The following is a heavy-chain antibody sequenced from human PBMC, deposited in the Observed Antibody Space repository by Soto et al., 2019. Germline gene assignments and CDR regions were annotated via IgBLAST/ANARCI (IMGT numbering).Heavy chain of an antibody. V-gene: IGHV2-5*02. CDR3: AHSSLHYKKWLDP. D-gene: IGHD1-20*01. CDR2: IYWDDDT. J-gene: IGHJ5*02. Sequence: QITLKESGPTVVKPTQTLTLTCTFSGFSLTNDGVGVGWIRQPPGKAPEWLALIYWDDDTRYSPSLRSRLTTTKDSSKNQGVLTMTNMDTVDTATYFCAHSSLHYKKWLDPWGQGTLVTVSS. CDR1: GFSLTNDGVG.